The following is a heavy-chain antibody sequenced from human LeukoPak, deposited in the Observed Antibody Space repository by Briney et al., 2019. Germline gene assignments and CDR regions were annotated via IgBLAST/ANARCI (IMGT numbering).Heavy chain of an antibody. V-gene: IGHV3-48*01. J-gene: IGHJ4*02. D-gene: IGHD5-24*01. Sequence: GGSLRLSCAASGFTFSDYSMNWVRQAPGKGLEWISYIGIDSGNTNYADSVKGRFTISGDKGKNSLYLQMNSLRVEDTAVYYCARDYKYAFDNWGQGTLVTVSS. CDR1: GFTFSDYS. CDR3: ARDYKYAFDN. CDR2: IGIDSGNT.